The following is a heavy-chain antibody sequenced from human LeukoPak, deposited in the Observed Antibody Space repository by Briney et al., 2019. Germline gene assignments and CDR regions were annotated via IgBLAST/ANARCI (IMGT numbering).Heavy chain of an antibody. D-gene: IGHD1-26*01. CDR3: ARETAVGATSYYYYYGMDV. CDR2: INPNSGGT. CDR1: GYTFTGYY. Sequence: ASVKVSCKASGYTFTGYYMHWVRQAPGQGLEWMGWINPNSGGTNYAQKFQGRVTMTRDTSISTAYMELSRLRSDDTAVYYCARETAVGATSYYYYYGMDVWGQGTTVTVSS. J-gene: IGHJ6*02. V-gene: IGHV1-2*02.